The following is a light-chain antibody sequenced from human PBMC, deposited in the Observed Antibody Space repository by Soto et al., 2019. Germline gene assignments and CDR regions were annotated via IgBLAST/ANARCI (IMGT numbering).Light chain of an antibody. V-gene: IGLV2-23*01. Sequence: QSALTQPASVSGSPGQSITISCTGTSNDVGTYNLVTWYQQRPGKGPTLVIFENDQRPSGVSFRFSGSKSGNTASLTLSGLQAEDEADYYCCSYAGSSTYVFGTGTKVTVL. CDR2: END. CDR1: SNDVGTYNL. CDR3: CSYAGSSTYV. J-gene: IGLJ1*01.